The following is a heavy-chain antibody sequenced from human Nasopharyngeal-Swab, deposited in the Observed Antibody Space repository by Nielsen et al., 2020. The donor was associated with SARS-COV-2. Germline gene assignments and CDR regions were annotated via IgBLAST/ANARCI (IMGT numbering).Heavy chain of an antibody. V-gene: IGHV3-7*03. Sequence: GESLKISCAASGFTFSNYWMNWVRQAPGKGLEWVANINQDGSEKYYVDSVKGRLTISRDNAEDSLYLQMNSLRAEDTAVYYCARRVKAVRPPNYYYYMDVWGEGTTVTVSS. CDR3: ARRVKAVRPPNYYYYMDV. D-gene: IGHD3-10*02. J-gene: IGHJ6*03. CDR1: GFTFSNYW. CDR2: INQDGSEK.